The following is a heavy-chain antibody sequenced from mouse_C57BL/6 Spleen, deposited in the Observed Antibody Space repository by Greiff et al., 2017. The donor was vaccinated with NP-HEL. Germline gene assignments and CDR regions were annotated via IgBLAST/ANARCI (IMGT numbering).Heavy chain of an antibody. J-gene: IGHJ2*01. CDR2: ISGGGGNT. CDR1: GFTFSSYT. V-gene: IGHV5-9*01. Sequence: EVQLVESGGGLVKPGGSLKLSCAASGFTFSSYTMSWVRQTPEKRLEWVATISGGGGNTYYPDSVKGRFTISRDNAKNTLYLQMSSLRSEDTALYYCARIYYGSILYFDYWGQGTTLTVSS. CDR3: ARIYYGSILYFDY. D-gene: IGHD1-1*01.